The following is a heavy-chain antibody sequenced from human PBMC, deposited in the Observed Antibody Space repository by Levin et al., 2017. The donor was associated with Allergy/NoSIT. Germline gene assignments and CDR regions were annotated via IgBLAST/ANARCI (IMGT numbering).Heavy chain of an antibody. D-gene: IGHD2-15*01. CDR2: INPNSGGT. CDR3: ARDGGIVVVVAADLDY. Sequence: GASVKVSCKASGYTFTGYYMHWVRQAPGQGLEWMGWINPNSGGTNYAQKFQGRVTMTRDTSISTAYMELSRLRSDDTAVYYCARDGGIVVVVAADLDYWGQGTLVTVSS. J-gene: IGHJ4*02. V-gene: IGHV1-2*02. CDR1: GYTFTGYY.